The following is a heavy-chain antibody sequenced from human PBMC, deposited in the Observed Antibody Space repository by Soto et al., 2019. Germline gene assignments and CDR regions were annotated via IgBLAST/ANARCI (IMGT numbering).Heavy chain of an antibody. CDR2: ISPMFGAA. J-gene: IGHJ4*02. D-gene: IGHD3-10*01. Sequence: QVQLVQSGAEMKKPGSSVKVSCQSSGGTFNTYAMNWVRQAPGQGTEWMGDISPMFGAANYAPKFQGRVTITADESTGTSYMQLSSLTSEDTALYFCAREVQVHTPAFLYWGQGTLVTVSS. V-gene: IGHV1-69*19. CDR3: AREVQVHTPAFLY. CDR1: GGTFNTYA.